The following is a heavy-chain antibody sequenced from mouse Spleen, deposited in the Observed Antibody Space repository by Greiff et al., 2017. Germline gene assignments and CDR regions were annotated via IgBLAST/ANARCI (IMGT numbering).Heavy chain of an antibody. V-gene: IGHV1-5*01. CDR2: IYPGNSDT. CDR3: TSYGNDREY. CDR1: GYTFTSYW. D-gene: IGHD2-2*01. J-gene: IGHJ2*01. Sequence: VQLQQSGAELAKPGASVKLSCKASGYTFTSYWMHWVKQRPGQGLEWIGAIYPGNSDTSYNQKFKGKAKLTAVTSTSTAYMELSSLTNEDSAVYYCTSYGNDREYWGQGTTLTVSS.